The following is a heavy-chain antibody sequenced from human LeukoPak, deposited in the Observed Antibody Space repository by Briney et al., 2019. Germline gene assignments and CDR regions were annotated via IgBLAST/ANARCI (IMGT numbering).Heavy chain of an antibody. D-gene: IGHD4-23*01. Sequence: SETLSLTCTVSGGSISSYYWSWIRQPPGKGLEWIGYIYYSGSTNYNPSLKSRVTISVDTSKNQFSLKLSSVTAADTAVYYCARSPVVTYAFDIWGQGTMVTVSS. V-gene: IGHV4-59*01. CDR2: IYYSGST. CDR3: ARSPVVTYAFDI. J-gene: IGHJ3*02. CDR1: GGSISSYY.